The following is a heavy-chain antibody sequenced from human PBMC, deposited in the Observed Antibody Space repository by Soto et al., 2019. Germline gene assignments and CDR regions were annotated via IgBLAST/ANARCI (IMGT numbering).Heavy chain of an antibody. V-gene: IGHV1-24*01. J-gene: IGHJ4*02. D-gene: IGHD3-22*01. CDR2: FDPEDGET. CDR1: GYTLTELS. CDR3: ATDSRYYYDSSGLDY. Sequence: ASVKVSCKVSGYTLTELSMHWVRQAPGKGLEWMGGFDPEDGETIYAQKFQGRVTMTEDTSTDTAYMELSSLRSEDTAVYYCATDSRYYYDSSGLDYWGQGTPVTVSS.